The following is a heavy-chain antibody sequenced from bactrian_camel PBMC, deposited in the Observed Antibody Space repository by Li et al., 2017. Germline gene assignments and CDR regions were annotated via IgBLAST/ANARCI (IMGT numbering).Heavy chain of an antibody. CDR1: RFTFSRYW. CDR3: ARDTETVGWQDFGY. J-gene: IGHJ6*01. D-gene: IGHD5*01. CDR2: INFSGGTT. V-gene: IGHV3S1*01. Sequence: HVQLVESGGGSVQPGGSLSLSCAASRFTFSRYWMYWVRQAPGKGLEWVSSINFSGGTTYYADSVRGRFAISRDNANNTVSLKMNSLKPEDTAVYYCARDTETVGWQDFGYWGQGTQVTV.